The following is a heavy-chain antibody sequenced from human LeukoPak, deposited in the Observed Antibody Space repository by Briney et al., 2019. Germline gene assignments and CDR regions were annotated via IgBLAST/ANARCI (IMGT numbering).Heavy chain of an antibody. CDR3: AGAPVDDYGGNYD. J-gene: IGHJ4*02. V-gene: IGHV4-61*08. Sequence: NTSETLSLTCTVSGGSISSGGYYWRWIRQHPGKGLEWIGYIYYSGSTNYNPSLKSRVTISVDTSKNQFSLKLSSVTAADTAVYYCAGAPVDDYGGNYDWGQGTLVTVSS. CDR1: GGSISSGGYY. CDR2: IYYSGST. D-gene: IGHD4-23*01.